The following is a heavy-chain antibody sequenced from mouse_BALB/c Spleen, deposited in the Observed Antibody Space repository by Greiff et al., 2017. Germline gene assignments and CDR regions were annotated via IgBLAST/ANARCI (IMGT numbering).Heavy chain of an antibody. D-gene: IGHD1-2*01. CDR2: ISSGGGST. Sequence: DVQLVESGGGLVKPGGSLKLSCAASGFAFSSYEMSWVRQTPEKRLEWVAYISSGGGSTYYPDTVKGRFTISRDNAKNTLYLQMSSLTSEDTAMYCYTRHEGYRLAGLADWGQGTLVTVSA. J-gene: IGHJ3*01. CDR3: TRHEGYRLAGLAD. V-gene: IGHV5-12-1*01. CDR1: GFAFSSYE.